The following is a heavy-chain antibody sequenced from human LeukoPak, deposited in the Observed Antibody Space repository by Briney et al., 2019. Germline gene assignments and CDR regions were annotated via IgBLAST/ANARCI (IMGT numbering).Heavy chain of an antibody. D-gene: IGHD6-19*01. CDR3: ARVGGSDSSGSSDY. CDR1: GGTFSSYT. J-gene: IGHJ4*02. Sequence: SVKVSCKASGGTFSSYTISWVRQAPGQGLEWMGRIIPILGIANYAQKFQGRVTITADKSTSTAYMELSSLRSEDMAVYYCARVGGSDSSGSSDYWGQGTLVTVSS. V-gene: IGHV1-69*02. CDR2: IIPILGIA.